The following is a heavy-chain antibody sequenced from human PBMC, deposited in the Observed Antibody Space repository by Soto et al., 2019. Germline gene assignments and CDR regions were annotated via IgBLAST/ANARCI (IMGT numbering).Heavy chain of an antibody. J-gene: IGHJ4*02. CDR1: GGSFSGYY. V-gene: IGHV4-34*01. D-gene: IGHD5-18*01. CDR2: INHSGST. Sequence: SVTLSLTCAVYGGSFSGYYWSWIRQPPGKGLEWIGEINHSGSTNYNPSLKSRVTISVDTSKNQFSLKLSSVTAADTAVYYCARGYGYRDYWGQGTLVTV. CDR3: ARGYGYRDY.